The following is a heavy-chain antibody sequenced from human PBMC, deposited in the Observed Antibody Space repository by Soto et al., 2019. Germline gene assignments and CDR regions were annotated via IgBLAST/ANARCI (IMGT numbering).Heavy chain of an antibody. J-gene: IGHJ6*02. CDR2: ISSSSSYI. CDR3: ARDRKRGIAEAGTYGMDV. D-gene: IGHD6-13*01. CDR1: GFTFSSYS. V-gene: IGHV3-21*01. Sequence: PVGSLRLSCAASGFTFSSYSMNWVRQAPGKGLEWVSSISSSSSYIYYADSVKGRFTISRDNAKNSLYLQMNSLRAEDTAVYYCARDRKRGIAEAGTYGMDVWGQGTTVTVSS.